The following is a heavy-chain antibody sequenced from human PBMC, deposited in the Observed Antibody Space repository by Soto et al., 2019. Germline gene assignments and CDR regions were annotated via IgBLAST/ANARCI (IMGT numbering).Heavy chain of an antibody. Sequence: SETLSLTCAVYGGSFSGCYWSWIRQPPGKGLEWIGEIDHGGSTNYSPSLESRVTISFDTSRNQFSLKLKSVTAADTAAYFCARVGGYSYHLYGMDVWGQGTTVTVSS. CDR3: ARVGGYSYHLYGMDV. V-gene: IGHV4-34*01. J-gene: IGHJ6*02. CDR2: IDHGGST. CDR1: GGSFSGCY. D-gene: IGHD5-18*01.